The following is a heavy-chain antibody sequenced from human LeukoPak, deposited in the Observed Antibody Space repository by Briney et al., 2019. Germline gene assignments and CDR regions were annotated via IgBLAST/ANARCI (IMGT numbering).Heavy chain of an antibody. Sequence: GGALRLSCAASGFTFSSYSMHWVRQAPGKGLEWVSAISGSGGSTYYADSVKGRFTISRDNSKNTLYLQMNSLRAEDTAVYYCAKDSYGSGSYYYYYMDVWGKGTTVTISS. V-gene: IGHV3-23*01. CDR1: GFTFSSYS. CDR2: ISGSGGST. J-gene: IGHJ6*03. D-gene: IGHD3-10*01. CDR3: AKDSYGSGSYYYYYMDV.